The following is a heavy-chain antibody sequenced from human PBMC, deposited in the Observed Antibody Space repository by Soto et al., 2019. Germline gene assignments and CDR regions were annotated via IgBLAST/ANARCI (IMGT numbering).Heavy chain of an antibody. V-gene: IGHV4-59*01. CDR2: IYYSGST. D-gene: IGHD3-3*01. CDR1: GGCLSRCY. Sequence: SETLALTCTVSGGCLSRCYWSWIRQPPGKGLEWIGYIYYSGSTNYNPSLKSRVTISVDTSKNQFSLKLSSVTAADTAVYYCARGRGLGGLTIFGVVPPLNWFDLWGQAILVTVS. CDR3: ARGRGLGGLTIFGVVPPLNWFDL. J-gene: IGHJ5*02.